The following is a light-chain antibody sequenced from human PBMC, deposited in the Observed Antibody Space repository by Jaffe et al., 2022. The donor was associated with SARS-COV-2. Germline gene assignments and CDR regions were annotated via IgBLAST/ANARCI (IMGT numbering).Light chain of an antibody. CDR1: NSDVGGFNF. Sequence: QSALTQPASVSGSPGQSITISCTGTNSDVGGFNFVSWYRQYPGKAPQTLIYDLTERPSGISGRFSASKFGNTASLRISGLQAEDEAHYYCSSYTRSSTLLFGGGTKLTVL. J-gene: IGLJ2*01. V-gene: IGLV2-14*03. CDR2: DLT. CDR3: SSYTRSSTLL.